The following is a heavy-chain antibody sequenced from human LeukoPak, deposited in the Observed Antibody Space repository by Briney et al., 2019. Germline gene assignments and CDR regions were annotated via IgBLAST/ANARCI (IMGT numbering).Heavy chain of an antibody. Sequence: GGSLRLSCAASGFTVGSNYMSWVRQAPGKGLEWVSIIYSGGSTYHADSVKGRFAISRDSSKNTLYLQMNSLRAEDTAVYYCARSARDSSRSRGDYWGQGTLVTVSS. D-gene: IGHD6-19*01. J-gene: IGHJ4*02. CDR3: ARSARDSSRSRGDY. CDR2: IYSGGST. V-gene: IGHV3-53*01. CDR1: GFTVGSNY.